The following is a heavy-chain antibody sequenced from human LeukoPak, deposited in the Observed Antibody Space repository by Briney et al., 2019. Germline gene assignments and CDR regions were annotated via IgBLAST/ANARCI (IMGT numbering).Heavy chain of an antibody. J-gene: IGHJ4*02. CDR1: GFTFSSYA. D-gene: IGHD3-22*01. CDR3: ARVSYYYDSSGPSHFDY. CDR2: ISYDGSNK. Sequence: PGGSLRLSCAASGFTFSSYAMHWVRQAPGKGLGWVAVISYDGSNKYYADSVKGRFTISRDNSKNTLYLQMNSLRAEDTAVYYCARVSYYYDSSGPSHFDYWGQGTLVTVSS. V-gene: IGHV3-30-3*01.